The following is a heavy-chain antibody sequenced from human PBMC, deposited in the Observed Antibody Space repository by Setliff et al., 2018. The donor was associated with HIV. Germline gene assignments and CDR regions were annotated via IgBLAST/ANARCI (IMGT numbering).Heavy chain of an antibody. Sequence: SETLSLTCAVSGYSVSSGYFWGWIRQPPGKGLEWIGSIFHTGSTYYNPSLKSRVTISVDTSKNQFSLRLTSVTAADTAVYYCARSKTFYDFWGGYYTHGAFKIWGLGTMVTVSS. CDR2: IFHTGST. D-gene: IGHD3-3*01. CDR1: GYSVSSGYF. J-gene: IGHJ3*02. V-gene: IGHV4-38-2*01. CDR3: ARSKTFYDFWGGYYTHGAFKI.